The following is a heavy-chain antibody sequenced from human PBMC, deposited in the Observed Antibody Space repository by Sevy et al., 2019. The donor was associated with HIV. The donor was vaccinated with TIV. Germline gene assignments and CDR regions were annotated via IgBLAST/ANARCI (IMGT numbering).Heavy chain of an antibody. CDR2: VNPDGSEA. J-gene: IGHJ3*01. V-gene: IGHV3-7*01. CDR3: ARSGGYGWDF. D-gene: IGHD4-17*01. CDR1: GFTFGNYW. Sequence: GGSLRLSCAASGFTFGNYWMTWVRLAPGKGLEWVANVNPDGSEAYYVDSVKGRFTFSRVNAKNSLFLQMSSLRAEDTAAYYCARSGGYGWDFWGQGTMVTVSS.